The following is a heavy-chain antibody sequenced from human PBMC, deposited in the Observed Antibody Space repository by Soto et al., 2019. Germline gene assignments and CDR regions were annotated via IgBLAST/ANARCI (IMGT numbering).Heavy chain of an antibody. CDR2: INPNSGGT. D-gene: IGHD3-10*01. CDR1: GYTFTGYY. V-gene: IGHV1-2*04. CDR3: ARDARGDEAPMDY. J-gene: IGHJ4*02. Sequence: QVRLVQSGAEVKKPGASVKVSCKASGYTFTGYYMHWVRQAPGQGLEWMGWINPNSGGTNYAQKFQGWVTMTRDTSIRTAYMELSRLRSDDTAVYYCARDARGDEAPMDYWGQGTLVTVSS.